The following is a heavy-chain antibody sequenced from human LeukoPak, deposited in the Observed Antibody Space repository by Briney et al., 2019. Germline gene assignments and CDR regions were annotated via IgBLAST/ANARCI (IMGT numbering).Heavy chain of an antibody. CDR1: GGSISSYY. D-gene: IGHD2-8*02. CDR2: ISDIGSI. V-gene: IGHV4-59*08. Sequence: SETLSLTCTVSGGSISSYYWSWIRQPPGKGLEWIAYISDIGSINYNPTLKSRVTISLDTSKNQSSLKLSSVTAADTAVYYCAGHHPRNTVDFWGQGTLVTVSS. CDR3: AGHHPRNTVDF. J-gene: IGHJ4*02.